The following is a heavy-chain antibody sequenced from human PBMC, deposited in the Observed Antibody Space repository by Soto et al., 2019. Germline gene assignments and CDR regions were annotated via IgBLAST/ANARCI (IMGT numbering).Heavy chain of an antibody. CDR1: GFTFGGYS. V-gene: IGHV3-48*02. D-gene: IGHD1-26*01. CDR2: ISSLSSPR. CDR3: VREDILGARSFDY. J-gene: IGHJ4*02. Sequence: EVHLVESGGGLVQPGGSLRLSCAASGFTFGGYSMNWVRQAPGKGLEWISYISSLSSPRYYAESVEGRFIISRDNAKNSLYLQMNSLRDEDTAVYFCVREDILGARSFDYWGQGTRVTVSS.